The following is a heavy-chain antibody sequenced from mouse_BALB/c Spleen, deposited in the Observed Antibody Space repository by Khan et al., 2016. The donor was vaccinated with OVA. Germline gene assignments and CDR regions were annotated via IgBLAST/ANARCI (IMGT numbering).Heavy chain of an antibody. CDR3: AMGRTY. J-gene: IGHJ3*01. V-gene: IGHV3-2*02. Sequence: EVQLQESGPGLVKPSQSLSLTCTVTGYSITSDYAWNWIRQFPGNKLEWMGYISYSGRTSYNPSLKSRNSVTRDTSKNQFFLQLNSVTTEDTATYYCAMGRTYWGQGTLVTVSA. CDR1: GYSITSDYA. D-gene: IGHD4-1*01. CDR2: ISYSGRT.